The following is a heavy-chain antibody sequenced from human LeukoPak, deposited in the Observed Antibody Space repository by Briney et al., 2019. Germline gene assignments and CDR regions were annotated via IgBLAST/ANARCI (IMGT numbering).Heavy chain of an antibody. CDR2: INWNGGST. D-gene: IGHD3-3*01. J-gene: IGHJ4*02. CDR1: GFTFDDYG. V-gene: IGHV3-20*04. CDR3: ARARGYDFWSGTDY. Sequence: GGSLRLSCAASGFTFDDYGMSWVRQAPGKGLEWVSGINWNGGSTGYADSVEGRFTISRDNAKNSLYLQMNSLRAEDTALYYCARARGYDFWSGTDYWGQGTLVTVSS.